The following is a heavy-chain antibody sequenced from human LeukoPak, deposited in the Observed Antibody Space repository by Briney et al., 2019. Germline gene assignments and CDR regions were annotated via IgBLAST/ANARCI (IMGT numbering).Heavy chain of an antibody. J-gene: IGHJ4*02. CDR3: AKGAEIDH. V-gene: IGHV3-23*01. CDR2: MTGPADTT. Sequence: GGSLGLSCAASGFNFNNFAMSWVRQAPGKGLEWLSAMTGPADTTYYAESVKGRSTISRGYSKSMVFLQMNSLRVEDTAIYYCAKGAEIDHWGQGTLVTVSS. CDR1: GFNFNNFA.